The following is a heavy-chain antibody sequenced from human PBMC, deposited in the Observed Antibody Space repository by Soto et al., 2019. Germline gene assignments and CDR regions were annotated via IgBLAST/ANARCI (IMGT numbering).Heavy chain of an antibody. J-gene: IGHJ4*02. V-gene: IGHV4-61*01. Sequence: KTSETLSLTCTVSGGSVSSGSYYFSWIRQPPGKGLEWIGYIYYSGSTNYNPSLKSRVTISVDTSKNQFSLKLSSVTAADTAVYYCARVSWNYFHWGQGTLVTVSS. CDR2: IYYSGST. CDR1: GGSVSSGSYY. D-gene: IGHD1-7*01. CDR3: ARVSWNYFH.